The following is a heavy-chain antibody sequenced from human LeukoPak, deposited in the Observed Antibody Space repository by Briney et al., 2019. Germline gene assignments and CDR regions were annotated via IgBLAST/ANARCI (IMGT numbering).Heavy chain of an antibody. CDR2: IIPIFGTA. CDR1: GGTFSSYA. J-gene: IGHJ4*02. CDR3: ARDGGSGDYVPHAIDY. V-gene: IGHV1-69*13. Sequence: SVKVSCKASGGTFSSYAISWVRQAPGQGLEWMGGIIPIFGTANYAQKFQGRVTITADESTSTAYMELSSLRSGDTAVYYCARDGGSGDYVPHAIDYWGQGTLITVSS. D-gene: IGHD4-17*01.